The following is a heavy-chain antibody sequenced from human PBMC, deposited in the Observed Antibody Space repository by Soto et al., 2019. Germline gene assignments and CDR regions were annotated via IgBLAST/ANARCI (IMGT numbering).Heavy chain of an antibody. V-gene: IGHV3-30*18. CDR3: AKDRRIVVVPAAIQDYYGMDV. J-gene: IGHJ6*02. Sequence: GWSLRLSCASSVFTFSSYGMHWVRQAPGKGLEWVAVISYDGSNKYYADSVKGRFTISRDNSKNTLYLQMNSLRAEDTAVYYCAKDRRIVVVPAAIQDYYGMDVWGQGTTVTVSS. D-gene: IGHD2-2*02. CDR1: VFTFSSYG. CDR2: ISYDGSNK.